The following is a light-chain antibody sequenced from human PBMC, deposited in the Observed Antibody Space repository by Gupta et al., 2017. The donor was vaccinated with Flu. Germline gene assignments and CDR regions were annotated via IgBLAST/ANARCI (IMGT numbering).Light chain of an antibody. J-gene: IGKJ1*01. CDR1: QSVITY. CDR3: QQRNNRPPQT. V-gene: IGKV3-11*01. Sequence: EIVLTPFPSSLSLSPGDSATLTCRASQSVITYLAWYQQKPGQAPRLLIYDASNRATGVPARFSGSGSGTDFTLTISSLQPEDFAVYYCQQRNNRPPQTFGQGTKLEIK. CDR2: DAS.